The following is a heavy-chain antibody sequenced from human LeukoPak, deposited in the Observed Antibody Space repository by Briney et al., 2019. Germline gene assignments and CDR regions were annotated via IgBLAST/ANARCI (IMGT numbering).Heavy chain of an antibody. CDR1: GYTFTGYY. V-gene: IGHV1-8*02. CDR2: MNPNSGNT. J-gene: IGHJ6*03. Sequence: ASVKVSCKASGYTFTGYYMHWVRQAPGQGLEWMGWMNPNSGNTGYAQKFQGRVTMTRNTSISTAYMELSSLRSEDTAVYYCARSVGYSSSWYPSGYYYYYMDVWGKGTTVTISS. D-gene: IGHD6-13*01. CDR3: ARSVGYSSSWYPSGYYYYYMDV.